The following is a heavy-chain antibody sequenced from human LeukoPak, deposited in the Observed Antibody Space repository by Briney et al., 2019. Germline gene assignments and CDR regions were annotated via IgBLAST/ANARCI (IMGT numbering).Heavy chain of an antibody. J-gene: IGHJ4*02. V-gene: IGHV1-18*01. CDR1: GYTFTSDG. Sequence: ASVKVSCKASGYTFTSDGINWVRQEPGQGLEWIGWISAYNGNKNYAQKFQGRVTITADKSTSTAYMEVSSLRSEDTAVYYCARASVVVTATRHYFDYWGQGTLVTVSS. CDR3: ARASVVVTATRHYFDY. CDR2: ISAYNGNK. D-gene: IGHD2-21*02.